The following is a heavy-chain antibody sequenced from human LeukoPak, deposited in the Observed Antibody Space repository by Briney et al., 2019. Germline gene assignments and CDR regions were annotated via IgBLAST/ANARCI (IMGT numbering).Heavy chain of an antibody. J-gene: IGHJ3*02. CDR1: GFTFIRYA. CDR2: IISSGSSTI. V-gene: IGHV3-48*04. CDR3: ARVTMVRGVSRKHPGSDAFDI. D-gene: IGHD3-10*01. Sequence: GGSLRLSCAASGFTFIRYAMSWVRQAPGKGLEWVSYIISSGSSTIYYADSVKGRFTISRDNAKNSLYLQMNSLRAEDTAVYYCARVTMVRGVSRKHPGSDAFDIWGQGTMVTVSS.